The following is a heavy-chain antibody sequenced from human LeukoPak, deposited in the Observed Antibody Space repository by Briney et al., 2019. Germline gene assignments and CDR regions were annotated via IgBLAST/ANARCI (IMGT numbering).Heavy chain of an antibody. D-gene: IGHD4-17*01. Sequence: GRSLRLSCAASGFTFSSYAMSWVRQAPGKGLEWVSAISGSGGSTYYADSVKGRFTISRDNSKNTLYLQMNSLRAEDTAVYYCAKMTTVTVKYYFDYWGQGTLVTVSS. CDR2: ISGSGGST. J-gene: IGHJ4*02. CDR3: AKMTTVTVKYYFDY. V-gene: IGHV3-23*01. CDR1: GFTFSSYA.